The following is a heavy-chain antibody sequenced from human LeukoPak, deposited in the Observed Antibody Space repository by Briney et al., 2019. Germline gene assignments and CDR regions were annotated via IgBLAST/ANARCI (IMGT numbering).Heavy chain of an antibody. Sequence: PGGSLRLSCAASGFTFSSYWMTWVRQAPGKGLEWVANIKEDGSEKSYVDSVKGRFTISRDNAKNSLYLQMNSLRAEDTAVYYCARDGPPAGAGDFDYWGQGTPVTVSS. CDR1: GFTFSSYW. CDR2: IKEDGSEK. D-gene: IGHD2-2*01. CDR3: ARDGPPAGAGDFDY. J-gene: IGHJ4*02. V-gene: IGHV3-7*01.